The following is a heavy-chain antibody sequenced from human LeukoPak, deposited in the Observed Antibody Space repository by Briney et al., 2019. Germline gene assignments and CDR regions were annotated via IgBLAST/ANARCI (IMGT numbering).Heavy chain of an antibody. V-gene: IGHV3-48*04. J-gene: IGHJ4*02. CDR3: VESLTGYLGD. CDR1: GFTFSSYS. CDR2: ISSNSSTI. Sequence: HPGGSLRLSCAASGFTFSSYSMNWVRQAPGKGLEWVSYISSNSSTIYYADSVKGRFTISRDNAKNSLYLQMNSLRAEDTAVYYCVESLTGYLGDWGQGTLVTVSS. D-gene: IGHD3-9*01.